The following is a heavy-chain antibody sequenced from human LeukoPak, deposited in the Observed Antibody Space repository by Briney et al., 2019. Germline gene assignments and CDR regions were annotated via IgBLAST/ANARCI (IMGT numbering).Heavy chain of an antibody. Sequence: PGRSLRLPCAASGSTFSNYVMHWVRQAPGKGLEWVALIWYDASNKYYADSVKGRFTISRDNSKDTLYLQMNSLRAEDTAIYYCARGAAAGPDYWGQGTLVTVSS. D-gene: IGHD6-25*01. J-gene: IGHJ4*02. V-gene: IGHV3-33*01. CDR2: IWYDASNK. CDR1: GSTFSNYV. CDR3: ARGAAAGPDY.